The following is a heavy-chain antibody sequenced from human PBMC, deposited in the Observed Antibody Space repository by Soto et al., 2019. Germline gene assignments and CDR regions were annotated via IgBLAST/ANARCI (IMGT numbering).Heavy chain of an antibody. CDR1: GYTFTTYF. CDR3: ARVEGITIIVQGPMDV. D-gene: IGHD3-22*01. J-gene: IGHJ6*02. CDR2: INAGNGNT. Sequence: QVQLVQSGAEVKKPGASVKVSCKASGYTFTTYFIHWVRQAPGQRLEWMGWINAGNGNTRYSQKFQGRVTITRHTSASTVYIELSSLRSEATAVYYCARVEGITIIVQGPMDVWGQGTTVTVSS. V-gene: IGHV1-3*01.